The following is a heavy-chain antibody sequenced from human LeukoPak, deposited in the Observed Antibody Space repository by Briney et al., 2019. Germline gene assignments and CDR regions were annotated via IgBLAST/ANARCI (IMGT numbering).Heavy chain of an antibody. CDR1: GVGNGCKA. D-gene: IGHD3-22*01. J-gene: IGHJ1*01. Sequence: RLLGEDCGVGNGCKARRWPHQYKEKGLEWVSFITPNADRTSYADSVEGRFTISRDNPRNTLYMQMNSLRDEDTAVYYCAIMHGYYDGSGYWVQWGQGTLVTVSS. CDR2: ITPNADRT. CDR3: AIMHGYYDGSGYWVQ. V-gene: IGHV3-23*01.